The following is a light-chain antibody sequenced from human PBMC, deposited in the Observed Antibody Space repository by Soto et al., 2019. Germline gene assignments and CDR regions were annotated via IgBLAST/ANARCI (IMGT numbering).Light chain of an antibody. J-gene: IGKJ3*01. V-gene: IGKV1D-13*01. CDR1: QGISSA. CDR2: DAS. CDR3: QEFNNYPFT. Sequence: AIQLTQSPSSLSASVGDRVTITCRASQGISSAFAWYQQKPGKAPKLLIYDASSLESGVPSRFSGSGSGTDFTLTISSLQPEDFATYYCQEFNNYPFTFGPGTKVDIK.